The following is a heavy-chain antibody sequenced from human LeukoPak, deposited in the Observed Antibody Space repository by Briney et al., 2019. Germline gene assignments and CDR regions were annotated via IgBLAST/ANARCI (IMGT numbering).Heavy chain of an antibody. D-gene: IGHD6-19*01. J-gene: IGHJ4*02. CDR3: AKGSIDWYDFDY. V-gene: IGHV3-30*18. CDR2: ISSDGSHK. Sequence: GGSLRLSCAASGFSFSTYDMHWVRQAPGKGLEWVAVISSDGSHKYWADSVKGRFTISRDNSKNTVYLQMNSLRAEDTAVYYCAKGSIDWYDFDYWGQGTLVTVSS. CDR1: GFSFSTYD.